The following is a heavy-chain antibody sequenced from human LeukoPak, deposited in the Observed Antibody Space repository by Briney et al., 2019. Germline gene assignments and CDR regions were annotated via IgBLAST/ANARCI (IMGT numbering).Heavy chain of an antibody. J-gene: IGHJ5*02. Sequence: GGSLRLSCAASGFTFSSYSMNWVRQAPGKGLEWVSSISSSSSYIYYADSVKGRFTISRDNAKNSLYLQMNSLRDEDTAVYYCAKDRGSYLNWFDPWGQGTLVTVSS. CDR1: GFTFSSYS. CDR2: ISSSSSYI. D-gene: IGHD1-26*01. CDR3: AKDRGSYLNWFDP. V-gene: IGHV3-21*01.